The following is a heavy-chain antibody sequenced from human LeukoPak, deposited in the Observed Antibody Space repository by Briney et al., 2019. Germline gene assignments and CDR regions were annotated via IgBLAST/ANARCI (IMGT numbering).Heavy chain of an antibody. D-gene: IGHD3-22*01. V-gene: IGHV3-74*01. J-gene: IGHJ4*02. CDR2: INGDGRNI. CDR1: GFTFSSYW. CDR3: ARGVKYYYDSSGYLDY. Sequence: PGGSLRLSCAASGFTFSSYWMSWVRQDPRKGLVWVSRINGDGRNINYADSVRGRFTISRDNSKNTLYLQMNSLRAEDTAVYYCARGVKYYYDSSGYLDYWGQGTLVTVSS.